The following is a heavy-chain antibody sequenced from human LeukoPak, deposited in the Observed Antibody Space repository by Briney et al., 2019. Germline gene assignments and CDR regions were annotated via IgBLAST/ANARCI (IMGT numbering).Heavy chain of an antibody. CDR1: GFTLSSYS. V-gene: IGHV3-21*01. Sequence: PGGSLRLSCAASGFTLSSYSMNWARQAPGKGLEWVSSISSSSSYIYYADSVKGRFTISRDNAKNSLYLQMNSLRAEDTAVYYCARDLSSSWYYFDYWGQGTLVTVSS. D-gene: IGHD6-13*01. J-gene: IGHJ4*02. CDR3: ARDLSSSWYYFDY. CDR2: ISSSSSYI.